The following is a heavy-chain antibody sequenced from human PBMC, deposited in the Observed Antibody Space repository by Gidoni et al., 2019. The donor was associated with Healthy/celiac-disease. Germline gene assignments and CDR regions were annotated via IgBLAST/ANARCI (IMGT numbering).Heavy chain of an antibody. Sequence: EVQLVESGGGLVQPGRSLRLSCAASGFTFDDYAMHWVRQAPGKGLEWVSGISWNSGSIGYADSVKGRFTISRDNAKNSLYLQMNSLRAEDTALYYCAKDISRYCSSTSCENPGFDYWGQGTLVTVSS. CDR1: GFTFDDYA. D-gene: IGHD2-2*01. CDR2: ISWNSGSI. J-gene: IGHJ4*02. V-gene: IGHV3-9*01. CDR3: AKDISRYCSSTSCENPGFDY.